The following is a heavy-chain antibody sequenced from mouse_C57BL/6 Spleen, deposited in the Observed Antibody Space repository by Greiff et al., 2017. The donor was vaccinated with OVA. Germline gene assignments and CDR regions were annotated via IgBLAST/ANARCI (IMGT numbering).Heavy chain of an antibody. Sequence: QVQLQQPGAELVRPGTSVKLSCKASGYTFTSYWMHWVKQRPGQGLEWIGVIDPSDSYTNYNQKFKGKATLTVDTSSSTAYMQLSSLTSEDSAVYYGARSRYYGLDYWGQGTTLTVSS. V-gene: IGHV1-59*01. CDR1: GYTFTSYW. J-gene: IGHJ2*01. CDR2: IDPSDSYT. CDR3: ARSRYYGLDY. D-gene: IGHD1-1*01.